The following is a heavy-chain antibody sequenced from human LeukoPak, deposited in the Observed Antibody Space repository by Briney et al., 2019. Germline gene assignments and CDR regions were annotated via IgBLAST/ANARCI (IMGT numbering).Heavy chain of an antibody. V-gene: IGHV3-7*01. J-gene: IGHJ4*02. CDR1: GFTFSSYW. CDR2: IKQDGSEK. D-gene: IGHD6-19*01. CDR3: ARESIAVAGWYAY. Sequence: GGSLRLSCAASGFTFSSYWMSWVRQAPGKGLEWVANIKQDGSEKYYVDSVKGRFTISRDNAKNSLYLQMNSLRAEDTAVYYCARESIAVAGWYAYWGQGTLVTVSS.